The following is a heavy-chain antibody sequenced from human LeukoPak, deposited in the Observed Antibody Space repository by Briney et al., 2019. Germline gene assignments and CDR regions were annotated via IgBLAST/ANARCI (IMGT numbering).Heavy chain of an antibody. CDR2: ISGSGGST. J-gene: IGHJ1*01. CDR3: ATYIVVVPAAPLGYFQH. CDR1: GFNFSSYA. D-gene: IGHD2-2*01. V-gene: IGHV3-23*01. Sequence: GGSLRLSCAASGFNFSSYAMSWVRQAPGKGLEWVSAISGSGGSTYYADSVKGRFTISRDNSKNTLYLQMNSLRAEDTAVYYCATYIVVVPAAPLGYFQHWGQGTLVTVSS.